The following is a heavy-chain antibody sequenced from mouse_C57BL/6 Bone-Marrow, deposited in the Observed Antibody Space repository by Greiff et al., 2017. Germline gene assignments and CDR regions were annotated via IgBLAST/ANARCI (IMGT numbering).Heavy chain of an antibody. CDR1: GYAFSSSW. V-gene: IGHV1-82*01. J-gene: IGHJ1*03. Sequence: QVQLKESGPELVKPGASVKISCKASGYAFSSSWMNWVKQRPGKGLEWIGRIYPGDGDTNYNGKFKGKATLTVDKSSSTAYMQLSSLTSEDSAVYYCARGVYDYDGGGYFDVWGTGTMVTVSS. D-gene: IGHD2-4*01. CDR3: ARGVYDYDGGGYFDV. CDR2: IYPGDGDT.